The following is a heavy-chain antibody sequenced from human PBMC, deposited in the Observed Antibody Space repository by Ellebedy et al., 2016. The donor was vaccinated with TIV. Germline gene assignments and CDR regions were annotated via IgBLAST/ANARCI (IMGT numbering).Heavy chain of an antibody. V-gene: IGHV1-69*10. Sequence: SVQVSCXASGGTFNNYAISWVRQAPGQGLEWMGGTIPILGVVNYAQKFQGRVTITADESTSTVYMDLSSLISEDTAVYYCARGADRYCTGGKCYRDFDSWGQGTLVTVSS. D-gene: IGHD2-15*01. CDR3: ARGADRYCTGGKCYRDFDS. CDR1: GGTFNNYA. J-gene: IGHJ4*02. CDR2: TIPILGVV.